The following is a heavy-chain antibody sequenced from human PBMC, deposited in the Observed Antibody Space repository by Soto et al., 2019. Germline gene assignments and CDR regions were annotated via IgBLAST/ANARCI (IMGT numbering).Heavy chain of an antibody. CDR3: AKAVAGTSTFDP. Sequence: GESLKISCKGSGYSFTSYWISWVRQMPGKGLEWMGRIDPSGSYTNYSPSFQGHVTISADKSISTAYLQWSSLKASGTAMYYCAKAVAGTSTFDPWGQGTLVTVSS. V-gene: IGHV5-10-1*01. D-gene: IGHD6-19*01. CDR2: IDPSGSYT. CDR1: GYSFTSYW. J-gene: IGHJ5*02.